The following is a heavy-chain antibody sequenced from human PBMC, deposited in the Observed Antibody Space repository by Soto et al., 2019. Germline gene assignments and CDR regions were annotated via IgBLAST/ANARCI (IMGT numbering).Heavy chain of an antibody. V-gene: IGHV3-33*01. CDR2: VWYDGGNK. J-gene: IGHJ6*02. CDR3: VRAAGYSGNDYVYYYGMDV. Sequence: QVQLVESGGGVVQPGRSRRLSCAASGFTFSSYGMHWVRQAPGKGLERVALVWYDGGNKYYADSVKGRFTISRDNSKNTLYLQMNSLRDEDTAVYYCVRAAGYSGNDYVYYYGMDVWGQGTTVTVSS. D-gene: IGHD5-12*01. CDR1: GFTFSSYG.